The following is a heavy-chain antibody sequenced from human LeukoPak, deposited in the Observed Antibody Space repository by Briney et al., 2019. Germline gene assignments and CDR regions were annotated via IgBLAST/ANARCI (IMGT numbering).Heavy chain of an antibody. CDR3: ARDPYSGSYGNYYYYFMDV. CDR1: GFTFSSYA. D-gene: IGHD1-26*01. J-gene: IGHJ6*03. CDR2: ISGSGGST. Sequence: GGTLRLSCAASGFTFSSYAMSWVRQAPGKGLEWVSTISGSGGSTYYADSVKGRFTISRDNAKNSLFLQMNSLRAEDTAVYYCARDPYSGSYGNYYYYFMDVWGKGTTVTISS. V-gene: IGHV3-23*01.